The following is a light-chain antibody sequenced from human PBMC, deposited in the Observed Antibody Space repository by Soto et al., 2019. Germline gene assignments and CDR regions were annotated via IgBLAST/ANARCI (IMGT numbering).Light chain of an antibody. CDR1: SSDVGVYNY. V-gene: IGLV2-14*01. J-gene: IGLJ2*01. Sequence: QSALTQPASVSGSPGQSITISCTGTSSDVGVYNYVSWYQQHPGKAPKLMIYDVSNRPSGVSNRFSGSKSGNTASLTISGLQDEDEADYYCSSYTSSSGVFGGGTKVTVL. CDR3: SSYTSSSGV. CDR2: DVS.